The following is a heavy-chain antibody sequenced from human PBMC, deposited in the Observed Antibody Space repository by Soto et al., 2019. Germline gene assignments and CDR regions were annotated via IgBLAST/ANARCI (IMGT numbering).Heavy chain of an antibody. CDR2: IYYSGST. V-gene: IGHV4-59*01. Sequence: QVQLQESGPGLVKPSETLSLTCTVSGGSISSYYWSWIRQPPGKGLEWIGYIYYSGSTNYNPSLKSRVTISVDTCKNQFSLKLSSVTAANTAVYYCAREIVDGADSPYYMDVWGKGTTVTVSS. CDR1: GGSISSYY. D-gene: IGHD1-26*01. J-gene: IGHJ6*03. CDR3: AREIVDGADSPYYMDV.